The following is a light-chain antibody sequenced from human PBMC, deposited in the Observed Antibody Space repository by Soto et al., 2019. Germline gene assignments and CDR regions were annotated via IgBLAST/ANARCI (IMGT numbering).Light chain of an antibody. J-gene: IGKJ2*01. V-gene: IGKV3-11*01. CDR2: DAS. CDR3: HHRSKWPPEYT. Sequence: EIVLTQSPATLSLSPGERATLSCRASQTIRTDLAWYQQKPGQGPRLLIYDASNRATGIPARYSVSGSGTDFTLTISSLEPEDFALYYCHHRSKWPPEYTFGQGTRLEIK. CDR1: QTIRTD.